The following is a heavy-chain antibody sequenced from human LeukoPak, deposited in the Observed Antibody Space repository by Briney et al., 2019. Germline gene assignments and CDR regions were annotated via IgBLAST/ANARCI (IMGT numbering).Heavy chain of an antibody. J-gene: IGHJ5*02. Sequence: GGSLRLSCAASGFTFSSYSMNWVCLAPGPGLEWVSYISSSSSTIYYADSVKGRFTISRDNAKNSLYLQMNSLRDEDTAVYYCASTRIQLWSDLNWFDPWGQGTLVTVSS. V-gene: IGHV3-48*02. CDR2: ISSSSSTI. CDR3: ASTRIQLWSDLNWFDP. D-gene: IGHD5-18*01. CDR1: GFTFSSYS.